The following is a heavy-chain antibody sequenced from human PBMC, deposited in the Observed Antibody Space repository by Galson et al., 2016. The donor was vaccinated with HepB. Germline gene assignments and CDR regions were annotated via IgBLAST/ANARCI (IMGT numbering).Heavy chain of an antibody. D-gene: IGHD3-10*01. CDR2: ISWDGLKT. CDR1: GFTFDDYT. J-gene: IGHJ6*02. Sequence: SLRLSCAASGFTFDDYTMHWVRQAPGKGLEWVSLISWDGLKTYYADSVKGRFTISRDNRKNSLYLQMDNLRNEDTALYYCGKDWGSLWESSGKGMDVWDQGTTVTVSS. V-gene: IGHV3-43*01. CDR3: GKDWGSLWESSGKGMDV.